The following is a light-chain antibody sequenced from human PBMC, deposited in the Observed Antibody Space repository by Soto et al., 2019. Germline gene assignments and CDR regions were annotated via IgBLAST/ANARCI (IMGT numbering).Light chain of an antibody. Sequence: QSALTQPASVSGSPGQSITISCTGTSSDVCGYNYVSWYQQHPGKAPKLMIYEVNNRPSGVSNRFSGSKSGNTASLTISGLQVEDEADYYCSSYTISSTLMVFGGGTQLTVL. CDR3: SSYTISSTLMV. V-gene: IGLV2-14*01. CDR1: SSDVCGYNY. CDR2: EVN. J-gene: IGLJ2*01.